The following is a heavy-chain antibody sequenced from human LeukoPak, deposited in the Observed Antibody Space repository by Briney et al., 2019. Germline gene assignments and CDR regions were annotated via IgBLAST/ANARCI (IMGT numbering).Heavy chain of an antibody. CDR2: ISSSSSTI. CDR3: AREGDAFDF. Sequence: PGGSLRLSCAASGFTFSSYSMNWVRQAPGKGLEWVSYISSSSSTIYYADSVEGRFTISRDNAKNSLYLQMDSLRVEDTALYYCAREGDAFDFWGQGTMVTVSS. J-gene: IGHJ3*01. V-gene: IGHV3-48*01. CDR1: GFTFSSYS.